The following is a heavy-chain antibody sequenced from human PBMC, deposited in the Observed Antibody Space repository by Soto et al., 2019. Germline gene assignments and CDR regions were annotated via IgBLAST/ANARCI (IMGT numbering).Heavy chain of an antibody. CDR2: ISGSGRTI. Sequence: QVQLVESGGGLVKPGSSLRLSCTASGFSFGDYYMSWIRQAPGKGLEWISYISGSGRTIDFADSVKGRFTISRDNANKSTYLHLNSLRAEDTAIYDCARDHGNWFDPWGQGTLVTVAS. J-gene: IGHJ5*02. CDR3: ARDHGNWFDP. V-gene: IGHV3-11*01. CDR1: GFSFGDYY.